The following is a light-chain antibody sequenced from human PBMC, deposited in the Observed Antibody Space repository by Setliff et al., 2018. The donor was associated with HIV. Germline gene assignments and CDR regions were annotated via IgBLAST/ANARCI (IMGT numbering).Light chain of an antibody. J-gene: IGLJ1*01. Sequence: QSAVAQPDSVSGSPGQAITISCSGTSRAVGGGSNFVSWYQQHPGQAPKLIIFEVTKRPSGVSTRFSGSRSGNTASLTISGLQAEDEADYYCNSFTSTTIYVFGTGTKVTVL. V-gene: IGLV2-14*03. CDR2: EVT. CDR1: SRAVGGGSNF. CDR3: NSFTSTTIYV.